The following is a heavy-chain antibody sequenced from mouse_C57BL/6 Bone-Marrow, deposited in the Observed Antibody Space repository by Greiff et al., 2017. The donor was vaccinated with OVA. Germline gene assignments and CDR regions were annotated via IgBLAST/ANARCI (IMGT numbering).Heavy chain of an antibody. D-gene: IGHD2-5*01. J-gene: IGHJ3*01. CDR1: GFTFSSYT. Sequence: EVHLVESGGGLVKPGGSLKLSCAASGFTFSSYTMSWVRQTPEKRLEWVATIIGGGGNTSYPDSVKGRFPISRDTAKNTLYLQMSSLRSEDTALYYCARLYYSNSWFAYWGQGTLVTVSA. CDR3: ARLYYSNSWFAY. CDR2: IIGGGGNT. V-gene: IGHV5-9*01.